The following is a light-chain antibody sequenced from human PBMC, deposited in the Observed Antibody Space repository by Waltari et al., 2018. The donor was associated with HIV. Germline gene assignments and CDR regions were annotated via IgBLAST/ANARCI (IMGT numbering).Light chain of an antibody. V-gene: IGLV2-8*01. J-gene: IGLJ3*02. CDR1: SSDIGGYRF. CDR3: SSYAANNDIL. CDR2: EVS. Sequence: QSALTQPPSASGSPGQSVTISCTGSSSDIGGYRFVFWYQQHQGKAPKLMIYEVSKRPSGVPDRFSGSKSGNTASLTVSGLQAEDEADYFCSSYAANNDILFGGGTKLTVL.